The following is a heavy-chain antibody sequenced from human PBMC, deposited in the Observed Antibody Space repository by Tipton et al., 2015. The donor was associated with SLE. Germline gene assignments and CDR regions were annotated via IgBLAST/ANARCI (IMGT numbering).Heavy chain of an antibody. D-gene: IGHD3-3*01. V-gene: IGHV4-39*07. Sequence: TLSLTCTASGGSISSSSYYWAWIRQPPGKGLEWIGSIYYSGSTYYNPSLESRVTISVDTSKNQFSLKLSSVTAADTAVYYCAREPLEVREWFDLWGRGTLVTVSS. CDR1: GGSISSSSYY. CDR3: AREPLEVREWFDL. CDR2: IYYSGST. J-gene: IGHJ2*01.